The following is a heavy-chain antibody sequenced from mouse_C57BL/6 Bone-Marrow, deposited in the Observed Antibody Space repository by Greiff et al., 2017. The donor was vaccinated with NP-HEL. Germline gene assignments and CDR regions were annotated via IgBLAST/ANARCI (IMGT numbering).Heavy chain of an antibody. CDR3: TTGYEYGEVYFDY. CDR1: GFNIKDDY. Sequence: EVKLQESGAELVSPFSSVQLSCTASGFNIKDDYMHWVKQRPEQGLEWIGWIDPENGDTEYASKFQGKATITADTSSNTAYLQLSSLTCEDTAVYYCTTGYEYGEVYFDYCGQGTTLTVYS. J-gene: IGHJ2*01. CDR2: IDPENGDT. D-gene: IGHD2-4*01. V-gene: IGHV14-4*01.